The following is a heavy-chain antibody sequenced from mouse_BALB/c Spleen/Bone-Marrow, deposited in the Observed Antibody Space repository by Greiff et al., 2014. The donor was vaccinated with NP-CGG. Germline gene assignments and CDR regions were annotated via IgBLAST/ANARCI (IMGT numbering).Heavy chain of an antibody. CDR3: ARASTDAMDY. D-gene: IGHD5-1*01. CDR1: GYAFTNYL. CDR2: INSGSGGT. Sequence: VQLLQSGAELVRPGTSVKVSCKGSGYAFTNYLIAWVRQRPGQGLEWIGVINSGSGGTKYNEKFKGKAKLTADKSSSTAYMQLSSLTSDDSAVYCCARASTDAMDYWGQGTSVTVSA. V-gene: IGHV1-54*01. J-gene: IGHJ4*01.